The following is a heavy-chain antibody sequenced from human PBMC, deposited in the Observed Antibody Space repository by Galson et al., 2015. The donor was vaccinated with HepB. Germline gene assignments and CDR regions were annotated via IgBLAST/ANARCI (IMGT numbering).Heavy chain of an antibody. CDR3: ARVYPDIVVVPAAPGYYYYYYMDV. D-gene: IGHD2-2*01. V-gene: IGHV1-2*02. CDR1: GYTFTGYY. J-gene: IGHJ6*03. Sequence: SVKVSCKASGYTFTGYYMHWVRQAPGQGLEWMGWINPNSGGTNYAQKFQGRVTMTRDTSISTAYMELSRLRSDDTAVYYCARVYPDIVVVPAAPGYYYYYYMDVWGKGTTVTVSS. CDR2: INPNSGGT.